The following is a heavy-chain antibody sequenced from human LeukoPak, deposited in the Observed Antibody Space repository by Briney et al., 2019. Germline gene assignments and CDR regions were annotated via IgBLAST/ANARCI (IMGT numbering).Heavy chain of an antibody. Sequence: SQTLSLTSAISGDSTFTNNVAWNWIRQSPSRGLEWLGRTYYRSKWSFDYAVSVKSRITINADTSKNQFSLQLSSVTPEDTAVYYCARGKYTSFDNWGQGTLVTVSS. CDR2: TYYRSKWSF. CDR3: ARGKYTSFDN. J-gene: IGHJ4*02. V-gene: IGHV6-1*01. CDR1: GDSTFTNNVA. D-gene: IGHD6-6*01.